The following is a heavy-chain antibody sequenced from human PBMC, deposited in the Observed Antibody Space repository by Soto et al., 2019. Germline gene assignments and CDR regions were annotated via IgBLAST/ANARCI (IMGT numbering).Heavy chain of an antibody. D-gene: IGHD2-21*02. CDR1: GGSISSYY. V-gene: IGHV4-59*01. CDR3: ARRSCGGDCYYNWFDP. J-gene: IGHJ5*02. CDR2: IYYSGST. Sequence: PSETLSLTCTVSGGSISSYYWSWIRQPPGKGLEWIGYIYYSGSTNYNPSLKSRVTISVDTSKNQFSLKLSSVTAADTAVYYCARRSCGGDCYYNWFDPWGQGTLVTVS.